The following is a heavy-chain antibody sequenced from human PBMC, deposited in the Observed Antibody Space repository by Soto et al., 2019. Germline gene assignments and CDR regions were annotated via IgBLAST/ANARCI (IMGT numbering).Heavy chain of an antibody. CDR2: IWFDGSDE. V-gene: IGHV3-33*01. CDR1: GFSFGISV. Sequence: QVQLVESGGGVVQSERSLRLSCAAYGFSFGISVMHWVRQAPGKGLEWVALIWFDGSDEYYADSVKGRFAISRENSNNTLHLQMNSLRAEDTAVYYCSRRIFYLDYWGQGTLVAVSS. CDR3: SRRIFYLDY. D-gene: IGHD3-3*02. J-gene: IGHJ4*02.